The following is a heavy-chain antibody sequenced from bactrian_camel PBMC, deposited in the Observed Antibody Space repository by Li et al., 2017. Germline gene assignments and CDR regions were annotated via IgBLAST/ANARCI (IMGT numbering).Heavy chain of an antibody. CDR2: MDSEGIV. CDR1: GLTYGRYC. CDR3: AMQPGWLVFPLESRWYDN. J-gene: IGHJ4*01. D-gene: IGHD1*01. V-gene: IGHV3S55*01. Sequence: HVQLVESGGGSVQAGGSLRLSCIASGLTYGRYCMAWFRQAPGKEREGVGVMDSEGIVTYADFVKGRFAISQDNGENTLSLQMNSLKLEDSGMYYCAMQPGWLVFPLESRWYDNWGQGTQVT.